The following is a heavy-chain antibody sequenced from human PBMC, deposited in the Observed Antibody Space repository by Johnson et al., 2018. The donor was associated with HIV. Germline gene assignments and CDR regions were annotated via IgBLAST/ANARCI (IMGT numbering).Heavy chain of an antibody. V-gene: IGHV3-66*02. CDR3: ASDGWELLGVAAFDV. D-gene: IGHD1-26*01. CDR2: IYSGDTT. Sequence: VQLVESGGGLVQPGGSLRLSCAVSGFTVNGNYMSWVRQAPGMGLEWVSVIYSGDTTYYADSVTGRFTISRDTSKNTLYLQMNSLRPEDTAVYYCASDGWELLGVAAFDVWGQGTLVTVSS. J-gene: IGHJ3*01. CDR1: GFTVNGNY.